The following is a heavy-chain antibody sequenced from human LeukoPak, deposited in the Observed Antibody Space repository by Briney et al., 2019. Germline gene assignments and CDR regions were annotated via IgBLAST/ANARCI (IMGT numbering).Heavy chain of an antibody. J-gene: IGHJ6*03. V-gene: IGHV4-38-2*01. CDR3: ARGIVVVPAASQHYYYYYMDV. CDR2: IYHSGST. CDR1: GYSISSGYY. Sequence: SETLSLTCAVSGYSISSGYYWGWIRQPPGKGLEWIGSIYHSGSTYYNPSLKSRVTISVDTSKNQFSLKLSSVTAADTAVYYCARGIVVVPAASQHYYYYYMDVWGKGTTVTVSS. D-gene: IGHD2-2*01.